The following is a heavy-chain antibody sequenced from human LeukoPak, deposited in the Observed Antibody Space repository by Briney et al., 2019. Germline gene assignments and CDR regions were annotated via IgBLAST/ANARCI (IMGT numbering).Heavy chain of an antibody. CDR3: ARDRLPYYDNSGETSPDY. V-gene: IGHV3-7*03. CDR2: IKQDGSEK. J-gene: IGHJ4*02. CDR1: GFIFSSYW. Sequence: GGSLRLSCAASGFIFSSYWMSWVRQAPGKGLEWVANIKQDGSEKYYVDSVKGRFTISRDNAKNSLYLQVNSLRAEDTAVYYCARDRLPYYDNSGETSPDYWGQGTLVTVSS. D-gene: IGHD3-22*01.